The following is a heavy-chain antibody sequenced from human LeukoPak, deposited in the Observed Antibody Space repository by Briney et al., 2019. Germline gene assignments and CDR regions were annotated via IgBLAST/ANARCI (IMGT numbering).Heavy chain of an antibody. CDR1: GFTFSSYS. J-gene: IGHJ4*02. CDR2: ISSSSSYI. D-gene: IGHD4-17*01. Sequence: GGSLRLSCAASGFTFSSYSMNWVRQAPGKGLEWVSSISSSSSYIYYADSVKGRFTISRDNGKSSLDLQLNSLGAEDTAVYYCAAHYGDFRDFYFEYWGRGTLVTVSS. V-gene: IGHV3-21*01. CDR3: AAHYGDFRDFYFEY.